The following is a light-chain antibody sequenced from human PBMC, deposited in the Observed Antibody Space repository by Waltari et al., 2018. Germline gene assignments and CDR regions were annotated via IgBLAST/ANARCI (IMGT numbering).Light chain of an antibody. CDR3: QQYNKWPPYT. Sequence: EIVMTQSPATLSVSPGERVTLSCRASQSVGSDLAWYQQKPGQAPSLLIYGASTGVTGIPARFSGSGSGTEFTLTISSLQSEDFAVYYCQQYNKWPPYTFGQGTKLEIK. J-gene: IGKJ2*01. CDR2: GAS. CDR1: QSVGSD. V-gene: IGKV3-15*01.